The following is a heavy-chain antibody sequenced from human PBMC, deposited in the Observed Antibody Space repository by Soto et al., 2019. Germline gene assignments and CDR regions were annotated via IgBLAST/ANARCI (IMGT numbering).Heavy chain of an antibody. D-gene: IGHD2-2*01. CDR2: IYYSGST. J-gene: IGHJ5*02. CDR3: ARALVVPAANWFDP. CDR1: GGSISSYY. Sequence: SETLSLTCTVSGGSISSYYWSWIRQPPGKGLGWIGYIYYSGSTNYNPSLKSRVTISVDTSKNQFSLKLSSVTAADTAVYYCARALVVPAANWFDPWGPGTLVTVS. V-gene: IGHV4-59*01.